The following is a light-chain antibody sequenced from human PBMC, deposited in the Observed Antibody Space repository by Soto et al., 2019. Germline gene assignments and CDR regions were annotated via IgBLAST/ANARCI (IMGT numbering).Light chain of an antibody. CDR2: GTS. J-gene: IGKJ1*01. CDR3: HQYNDWPPA. Sequence: SVLTQSPGTLSLSPWERATLSCRTSQSVSSRYLAWYQQKPGQAPRLLIHGTSSRATGIPARFSGSGSGTEFTLTISSLQSEDFAVFYCHQYNDWPPAFGQGTKVDIK. V-gene: IGKV3-15*01. CDR1: QSVSSRY.